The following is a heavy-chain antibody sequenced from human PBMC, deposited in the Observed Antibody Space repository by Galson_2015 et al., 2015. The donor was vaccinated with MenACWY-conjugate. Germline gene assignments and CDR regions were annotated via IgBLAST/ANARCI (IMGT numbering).Heavy chain of an antibody. V-gene: IGHV5-51*01. Sequence: ERMGIIYPGDFDARYSPSFQGQVTVSADKATSAAYLQWNNLKASDTAMYYCARGGRGPAASFHYWGQGTLVTVSS. CDR2: IYPGDFDA. CDR3: ARGGRGPAASFHY. D-gene: IGHD2-2*01. J-gene: IGHJ4*02.